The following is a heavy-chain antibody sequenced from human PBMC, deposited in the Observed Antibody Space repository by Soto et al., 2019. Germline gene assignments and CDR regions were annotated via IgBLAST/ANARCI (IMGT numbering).Heavy chain of an antibody. V-gene: IGHV4-34*01. CDR1: GGSFSGYY. CDR3: ARGRGSRATVTTPLCY. J-gene: IGHJ4*02. Sequence: QEQLQQWGAGLLKPSETLSLTCAVYGGSFSGYYWSWIRQPPGKGLEWIGEINHSGSTNYNPSLKSRVTISVDTSKNQFSLKLSSVTAADTAVYYCARGRGSRATVTTPLCYWGQGTLVTVSS. CDR2: INHSGST. D-gene: IGHD4-17*01.